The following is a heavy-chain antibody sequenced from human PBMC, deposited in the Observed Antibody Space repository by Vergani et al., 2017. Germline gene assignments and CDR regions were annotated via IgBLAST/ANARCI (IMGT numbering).Heavy chain of an antibody. D-gene: IGHD2-2*01. CDR3: AKDPHFGGVVVPAAFDY. CDR1: GGTFSSYA. CDR2: IIPIFGTA. Sequence: QVQLVQSGAEVKKPGSSVKVSCKASGGTFSSYAISWVRQAPGQGLEWMGGIIPIFGTANYAQKFQGRVTITADESTSTAYMELSSLRSEDTAVYYCAKDPHFGGVVVPAAFDYWGQGTLVTVSS. V-gene: IGHV1-69*01. J-gene: IGHJ4*02.